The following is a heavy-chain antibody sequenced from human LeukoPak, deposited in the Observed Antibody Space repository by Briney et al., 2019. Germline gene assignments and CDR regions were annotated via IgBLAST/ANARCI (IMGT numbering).Heavy chain of an antibody. Sequence: PSETLSLTCAVYGGSFSGYYWSWIRQPPGKGLEWIGYICYSGSTYYNPSLKSRVTISVDTSKNQFSLKLSSVTAADTAVYYCARIYDFWSGLPDYWGQGTLVTVSS. D-gene: IGHD3-3*01. CDR2: ICYSGST. CDR1: GGSFSGYY. J-gene: IGHJ4*02. CDR3: ARIYDFWSGLPDY. V-gene: IGHV4-34*09.